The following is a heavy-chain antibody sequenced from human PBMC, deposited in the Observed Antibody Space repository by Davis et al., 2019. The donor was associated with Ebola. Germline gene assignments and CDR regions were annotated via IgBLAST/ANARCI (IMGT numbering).Heavy chain of an antibody. CDR3: AREGDIFGEFDP. J-gene: IGHJ5*02. Sequence: SETLSLACTVSGGSISSYYWSWIRQPPGQGLEWIGYVYNIGSSNFNPSLRSRVTISVDTSKNQLSLELSSVTAADTAVYYCAREGDIFGEFDPWGQGTLVTVSS. CDR2: VYNIGSS. V-gene: IGHV4-59*01. CDR1: GGSISSYY. D-gene: IGHD3-9*01.